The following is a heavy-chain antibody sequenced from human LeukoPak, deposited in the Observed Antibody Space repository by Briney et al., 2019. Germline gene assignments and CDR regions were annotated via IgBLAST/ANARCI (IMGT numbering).Heavy chain of an antibody. CDR1: GGSISSSSYY. Sequence: SETLSLTCTVSGGSISSSSYYWGWIRQPPGKGLEWIGSIYYSGSTYYNPSLKSRVTISVDTSKNQFSLKLSSVTAADTAVYYGARHETGTLDYWGQGTLVTVSS. V-gene: IGHV4-39*01. CDR2: IYYSGST. J-gene: IGHJ4*02. D-gene: IGHD6-13*01. CDR3: ARHETGTLDY.